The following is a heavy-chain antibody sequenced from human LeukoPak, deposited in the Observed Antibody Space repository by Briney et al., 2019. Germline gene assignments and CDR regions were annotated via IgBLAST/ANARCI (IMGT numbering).Heavy chain of an antibody. CDR2: IYSGGST. CDR1: GFTVSSNY. D-gene: IGHD3-10*01. V-gene: IGHV3-53*01. CDR3: AKDGDYYGSGSYFRGYYFDY. J-gene: IGHJ4*02. Sequence: GGSLRLSCAASGFTVSSNYMSWVRQAPGKGLEWVSVIYSGGSTYYADSVKGRFTISRDNSKKTLYLQMNSLRAEDTAVYYCAKDGDYYGSGSYFRGYYFDYWGQGTLVTVSS.